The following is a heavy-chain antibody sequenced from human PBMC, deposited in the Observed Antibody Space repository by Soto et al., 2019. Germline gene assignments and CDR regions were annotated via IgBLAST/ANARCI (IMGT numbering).Heavy chain of an antibody. Sequence: SETLSLTCAVYGGSFSGYYWSWIRQPPGKGLEWIGEINHSGSTKYNPSLKSRVTISVDTSKNQFSLKLSSVTAADTAVYYCVRRGDCSTTSCLTLGFWGQGNQVTVSS. V-gene: IGHV4-34*01. D-gene: IGHD2-2*01. CDR2: INHSGST. CDR1: GGSFSGYY. CDR3: VRRGDCSTTSCLTLGF. J-gene: IGHJ4*02.